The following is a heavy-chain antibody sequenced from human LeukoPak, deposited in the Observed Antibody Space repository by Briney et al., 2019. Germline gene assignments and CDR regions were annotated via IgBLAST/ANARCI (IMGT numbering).Heavy chain of an antibody. CDR1: GFTFSSYS. CDR2: ISSSSSYI. D-gene: IGHD2-15*01. V-gene: IGHV3-21*01. CDR3: ARDLGYCSGGNCGAFDI. J-gene: IGHJ3*02. Sequence: GGSLRLSCAASGFTFSSYSMDWVRQAPGKGLEWVSSISSSSSYIYYADSVKGRFTISRDNAQNSLYLQMNSLRAEDTAVYYCARDLGYCSGGNCGAFDIWGQGTMVTVSS.